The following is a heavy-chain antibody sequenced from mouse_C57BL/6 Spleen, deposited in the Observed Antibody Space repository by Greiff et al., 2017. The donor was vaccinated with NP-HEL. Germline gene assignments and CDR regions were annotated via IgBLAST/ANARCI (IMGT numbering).Heavy chain of an antibody. CDR1: GFTFSSYA. CDR3: ARGGDYGYDVFAY. D-gene: IGHD2-2*01. Sequence: EVKVVESGGGLVKPGGSLKLSCAASGFTFSSYAMSWVRQTPEKRLEWVATISDGGSYTYYPDNVKGRFTISRDNAKNNLYLQMSHLKSEDTAMYYCARGGDYGYDVFAYWGQGTLVTVSA. CDR2: ISDGGSYT. J-gene: IGHJ3*01. V-gene: IGHV5-4*03.